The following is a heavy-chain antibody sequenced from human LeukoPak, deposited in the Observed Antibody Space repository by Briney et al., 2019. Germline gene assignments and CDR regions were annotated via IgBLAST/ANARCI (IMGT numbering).Heavy chain of an antibody. J-gene: IGHJ3*02. D-gene: IGHD2-2*01. CDR1: GYTFTGHY. V-gene: IGHV1-2*02. CDR3: ARIYCGSTSCLEYAFDI. CDR2: INPNSGGT. Sequence: ASVKVSCKASGYTFTGHYMHWVRQAPGQGLEWIGWINPNSGGTNYAQKFQGRVTMTRDTSISTVYMELSRLRSDDTAVYYCARIYCGSTSCLEYAFDIWGQGTMVTVSS.